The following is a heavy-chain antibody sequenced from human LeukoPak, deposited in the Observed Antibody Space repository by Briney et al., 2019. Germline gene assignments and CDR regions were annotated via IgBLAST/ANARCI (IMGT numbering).Heavy chain of an antibody. D-gene: IGHD2-15*01. CDR2: ISGGGETT. Sequence: GGSLRLSCAASGFTFNNYAMNWVRQAPGKGLEWVSSISGGGETTYYADSAKGRFTISRDNSQNTLYLQMNSPRAEDTAVYYCASLCGGSCYRGYYFDYWGQGTLVTVSS. J-gene: IGHJ4*02. CDR3: ASLCGGSCYRGYYFDY. CDR1: GFTFNNYA. V-gene: IGHV3-23*01.